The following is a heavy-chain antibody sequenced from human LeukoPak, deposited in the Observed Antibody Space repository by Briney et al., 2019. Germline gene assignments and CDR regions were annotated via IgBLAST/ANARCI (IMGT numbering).Heavy chain of an antibody. J-gene: IGHJ6*02. CDR2: ISSSGSTI. CDR3: ARVQYCTNGVCRAGYYYGMDV. V-gene: IGHV3-11*01. D-gene: IGHD2-8*01. Sequence: GGSLRLSCAASGFTFSDYYMSWIRQAPGKGLEWVSYISSSGSTIYYADSVKGRFTISRDNAKNSLYLQMTSLRAEDTAVYYCARVQYCTNGVCRAGYYYGMDVWGQGTTVTVSS. CDR1: GFTFSDYY.